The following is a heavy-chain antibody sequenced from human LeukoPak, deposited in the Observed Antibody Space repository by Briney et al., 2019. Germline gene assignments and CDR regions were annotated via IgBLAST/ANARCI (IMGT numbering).Heavy chain of an antibody. Sequence: SETLSLTCTVSGGSISSYYWSWIRQPPGKGLEWIGYIYYSGSTNYNPSLKSRVTISVDTSKNQFSLKLSSVTAADTAVYYCARGLYYYDSSGYYFSTLDYWGQGTLVTVSS. CDR3: ARGLYYYDSSGYYFSTLDY. CDR1: GGSISSYY. V-gene: IGHV4-59*12. D-gene: IGHD3-22*01. J-gene: IGHJ4*02. CDR2: IYYSGST.